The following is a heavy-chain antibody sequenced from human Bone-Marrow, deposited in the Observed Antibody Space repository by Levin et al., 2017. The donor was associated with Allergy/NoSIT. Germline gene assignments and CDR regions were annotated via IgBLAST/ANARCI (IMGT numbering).Heavy chain of an antibody. V-gene: IGHV5-51*01. CDR3: ARGLTSASNPYYFDS. CDR1: GSSFSDYW. D-gene: IGHD3-10*01. J-gene: IGHJ4*02. CDR2: IYPGDYDT. Sequence: GGSLRLSCKGSGSSFSDYWIGWVRQMPGKGLEWMGIIYPGDYDTRYSPSFQGQVTISVDESITSAHLQWSSLKASDTGMYYCARGLTSASNPYYFDSWGQGTLVTVSS.